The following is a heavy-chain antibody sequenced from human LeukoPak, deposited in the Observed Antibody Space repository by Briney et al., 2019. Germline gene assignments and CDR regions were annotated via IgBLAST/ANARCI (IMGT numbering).Heavy chain of an antibody. CDR2: IYYSGST. Sequence: PSETLSLTCTISGDSTSSDRYYGGWVRQPPGKGLEWIGNIYYSGSTYYSPSLKSRVTMSVDTSKNQFFLKLNSVTAADTAVYYCARVGCSSTSCYRYWFDPWGQGTLVTVSS. J-gene: IGHJ5*02. CDR1: GDSTSSDRYY. V-gene: IGHV4-39*02. D-gene: IGHD2-2*01. CDR3: ARVGCSSTSCYRYWFDP.